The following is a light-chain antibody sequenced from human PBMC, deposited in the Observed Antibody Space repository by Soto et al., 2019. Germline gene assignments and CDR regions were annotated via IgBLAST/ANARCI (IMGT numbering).Light chain of an antibody. CDR2: DAS. CDR1: QSVSSY. V-gene: IGKV3-11*01. Sequence: EIVLTQSPATLSLSPGERATLSCRASQSVSSYLAWYQQKPGQAPRLLIYDASNRATGIPARFSVSGSGTDVTLTISSLEPEDFAVYYCQQRSNWPLTFGGGTKVEIK. J-gene: IGKJ4*01. CDR3: QQRSNWPLT.